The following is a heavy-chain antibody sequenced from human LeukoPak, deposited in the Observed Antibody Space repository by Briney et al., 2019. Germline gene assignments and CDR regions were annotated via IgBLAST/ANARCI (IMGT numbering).Heavy chain of an antibody. CDR1: GFTFSSYA. J-gene: IGHJ4*02. V-gene: IGHV3-30*04. CDR2: ISYDGSNK. Sequence: PGRSLRLSCAASGFTFSSYAMHWVRQAPGKGLEWVAVISYDGSNKYYADSVKGRFTISRDNSKNTPYLQMNSLRAEDTAVYYCARDGESYGGNPPFGCDYWGQGTLVTVSS. D-gene: IGHD4-23*01. CDR3: ARDGESYGGNPPFGCDY.